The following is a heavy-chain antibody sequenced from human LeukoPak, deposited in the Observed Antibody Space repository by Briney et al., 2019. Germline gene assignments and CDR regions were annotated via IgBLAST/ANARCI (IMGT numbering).Heavy chain of an antibody. D-gene: IGHD2/OR15-2a*01. CDR1: GYDFTTYA. CDR2: VDHSGRDR. Sequence: PGGSLRLSCAASGYDFTTYAMAWVRQTPGKGLEWVATVDHSGRDRHYVDAVTGRFTISRDDSKSTLFLYMNSLRADDTAIYYCARDVGDVFYSLWGQGTLVTVSS. V-gene: IGHV3-23*01. CDR3: ARDVGDVFYSL. J-gene: IGHJ4*02.